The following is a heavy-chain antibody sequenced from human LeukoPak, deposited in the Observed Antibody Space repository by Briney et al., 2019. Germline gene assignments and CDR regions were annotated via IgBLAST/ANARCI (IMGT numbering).Heavy chain of an antibody. CDR3: ARSESLDDAFDI. CDR2: IYYSGST. D-gene: IGHD1-1*01. V-gene: IGHV4-31*03. Sequence: SETLSLTCTVSGGSISSGGYYLSWIRQHPGKGLEWIGYIYYSGSTYYNPSLKSRVTISVDTSKNQFSLKLSSVTAADTAVYYCARSESLDDAFDIWGQGTMVTVSS. CDR1: GGSISSGGYY. J-gene: IGHJ3*02.